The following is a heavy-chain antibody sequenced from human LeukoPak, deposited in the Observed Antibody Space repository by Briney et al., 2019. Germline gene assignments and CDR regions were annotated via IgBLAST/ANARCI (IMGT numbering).Heavy chain of an antibody. CDR3: AKDPLWFGESVFDY. J-gene: IGHJ4*02. CDR1: GFRFSSYA. Sequence: GGSLRLACAASGFRFSSYAMSWVRQAPGKGLEWVSAISGSGGSTYYADSVKGRFTISRDNSKNTLYLQMNSLRAEDTAVYYCAKDPLWFGESVFDYWGQGTLVTVSS. CDR2: ISGSGGST. V-gene: IGHV3-23*01. D-gene: IGHD3-10*01.